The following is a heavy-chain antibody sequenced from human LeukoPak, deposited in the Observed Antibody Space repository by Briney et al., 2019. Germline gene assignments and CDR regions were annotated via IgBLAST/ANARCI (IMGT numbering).Heavy chain of an antibody. CDR3: ARGDYGKEMDV. J-gene: IGHJ6*04. Sequence: PSETLSLTCTVSGGSISSGSYYWSWIRQPAGKGLEWIGRIYTSGSTNYNPSLKSQVTMSVDTSKNQFSLKLSSVTAADAAVYYFARGDYGKEMDVWAKGPRSPSPQ. CDR2: IYTSGST. V-gene: IGHV4-61*02. CDR1: GGSISSGSYY. D-gene: IGHD4-17*01.